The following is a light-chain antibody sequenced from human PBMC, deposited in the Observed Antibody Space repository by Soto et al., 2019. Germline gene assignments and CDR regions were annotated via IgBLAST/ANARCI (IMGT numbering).Light chain of an antibody. V-gene: IGKV3-15*01. CDR1: QGIGST. Sequence: EIVMTQSPATLSVSPGERATLPCRASQGIGSTLAWYQQKPGQTPKLLIYGASTRATGVPARFSGGGSGTEFTLTINSLQSEDFAVYYCQRYNSWPLSFGGGTKVDIK. CDR2: GAS. CDR3: QRYNSWPLS. J-gene: IGKJ4*01.